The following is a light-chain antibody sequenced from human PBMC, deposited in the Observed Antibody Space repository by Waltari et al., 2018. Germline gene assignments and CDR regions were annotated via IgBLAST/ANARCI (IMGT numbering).Light chain of an antibody. CDR3: QVWDTTNDHVV. CDR1: NVGSET. V-gene: IGLV3-21*02. J-gene: IGLJ2*01. Sequence: SYVLTQPPSVSVAPGQTASITCGGNNVGSETVHWYQREPGQAPVLVVYDDSDRPSGMPVLFSGSKSGSMATLTISRFEAGDEADYYCQVWDTTNDHVVFGGGTKLTVL. CDR2: DDS.